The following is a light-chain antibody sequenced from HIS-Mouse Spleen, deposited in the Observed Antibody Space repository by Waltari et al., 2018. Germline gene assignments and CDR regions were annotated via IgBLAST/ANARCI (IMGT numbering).Light chain of an antibody. CDR1: SSDVGGYNY. CDR2: EVS. CDR3: SSYAGSNNFVV. Sequence: QSALTQPPSASGSPGQSVTISCTGTSSDVGGYNYVSWYQQHPGKAPKLMIYEVSKRPSGVPDCVSGSKSGNTASLTDSGLQAEDEADYYCSSYAGSNNFVVFGGGTKLTVL. V-gene: IGLV2-8*01. J-gene: IGLJ2*01.